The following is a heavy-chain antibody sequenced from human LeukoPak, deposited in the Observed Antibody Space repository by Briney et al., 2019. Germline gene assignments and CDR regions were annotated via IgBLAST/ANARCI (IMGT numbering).Heavy chain of an antibody. J-gene: IGHJ4*02. CDR2: INPDGSST. D-gene: IGHD3-22*01. CDR1: GFTFGTYW. Sequence: PGGSLSLSCAASGFTFGTYWMHWVRQGPGKGLVWVSLINPDGSSTTYADSVKGRFTISRDNAKNTLYLQMSSLRAEDTAVYYCARGRYYYDPLDYWGQGTLVTVSS. V-gene: IGHV3-74*01. CDR3: ARGRYYYDPLDY.